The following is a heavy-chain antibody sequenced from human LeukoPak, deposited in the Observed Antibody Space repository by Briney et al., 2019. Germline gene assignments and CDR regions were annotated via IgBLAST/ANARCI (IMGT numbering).Heavy chain of an antibody. D-gene: IGHD4-11*01. CDR3: ARGGIQYSNDY. Sequence: GGSLRLSCAASGFTLNSYWMTWVRQAPGKGLEWVANINQDGSEKSYEDSVKGRFTISRDNAKNLLSLQMNSLRAEDTAVYYCARGGIQYSNDYWGQGTLVTVSS. J-gene: IGHJ4*02. CDR2: INQDGSEK. V-gene: IGHV3-7*01. CDR1: GFTLNSYW.